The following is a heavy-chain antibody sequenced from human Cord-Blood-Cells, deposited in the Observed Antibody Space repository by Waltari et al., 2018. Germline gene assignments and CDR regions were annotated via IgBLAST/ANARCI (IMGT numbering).Heavy chain of an antibody. CDR3: ARGVGSSASYYFDY. J-gene: IGHJ4*02. Sequence: QVQLQQWGAGLLKPSETLSLTCAVYGGSLSGYYWSWIRQPPGKGLEWIGEINHSGSTNYNPSLKSRVTISVDTSKNQFSLKLSSVTAADTAVYYCARGVGSSASYYFDYWGQGTLVTVSS. D-gene: IGHD6-6*01. CDR2: INHSGST. CDR1: GGSLSGYY. V-gene: IGHV4-34*01.